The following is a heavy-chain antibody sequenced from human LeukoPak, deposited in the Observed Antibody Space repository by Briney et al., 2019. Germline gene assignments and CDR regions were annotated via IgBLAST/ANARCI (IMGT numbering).Heavy chain of an antibody. D-gene: IGHD3-9*01. Sequence: GGSLRLSRAASGFIFSHYAMHWVRLAPGKGLEWVAVVSYDGTNKYYADSVKGRFTISRDNSKNTLYLQMNSLRAEDTAMYYCARVTLTGYYAFDYWGQGTLVTVSS. CDR1: GFIFSHYA. J-gene: IGHJ4*02. V-gene: IGHV3-30*04. CDR2: VSYDGTNK. CDR3: ARVTLTGYYAFDY.